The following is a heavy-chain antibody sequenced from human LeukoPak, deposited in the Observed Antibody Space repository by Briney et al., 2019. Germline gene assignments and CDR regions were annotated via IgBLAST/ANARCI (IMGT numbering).Heavy chain of an antibody. D-gene: IGHD3-22*01. V-gene: IGHV3-23*01. Sequence: PGGSLRLSCAASGFTFSSYAMSWVRQAPGKGLEWVSAISGSGGSTYYADSVKGRFTISRDNSKNTLYLQMSSLRAEDTAVYYCAKEGTYYYDSSGRDYWGQGTLVTVSS. CDR3: AKEGTYYYDSSGRDY. J-gene: IGHJ4*02. CDR2: ISGSGGST. CDR1: GFTFSSYA.